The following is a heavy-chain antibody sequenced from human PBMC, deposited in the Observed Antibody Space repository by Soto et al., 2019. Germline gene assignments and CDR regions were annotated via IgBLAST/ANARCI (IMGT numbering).Heavy chain of an antibody. CDR3: ARDFGGP. CDR1: GFTFSSYW. J-gene: IGHJ5*02. D-gene: IGHD1-26*01. V-gene: IGHV3-7*05. CDR2: IKEDGSEK. Sequence: GGSLRLSCTASGFTFSSYWMNWVRQAPGKGLEWVGNIKEDGSEKFYVDSVKGRFTISRDNAKNSLYLDMNSLRVEDTAIYFCARDFGGPWGQGTRVTVSS.